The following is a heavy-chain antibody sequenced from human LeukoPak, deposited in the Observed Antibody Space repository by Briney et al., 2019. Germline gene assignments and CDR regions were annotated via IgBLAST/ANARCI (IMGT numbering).Heavy chain of an antibody. V-gene: IGHV4-39*01. Sequence: ASETLSLTCTVSGGSISSSSYYWGWIRQPPGKGLEWIGNIYYSGSTYYNPSLKSRVTISVDTSKNQFSLYYCASPATKARVVLRDFDVWYFDYWGQGTLVTVSS. J-gene: IGHJ4*02. CDR2: IYYSGST. CDR1: GGSISSSSYY. D-gene: IGHD3-9*01. CDR3: DFDVWYFDY.